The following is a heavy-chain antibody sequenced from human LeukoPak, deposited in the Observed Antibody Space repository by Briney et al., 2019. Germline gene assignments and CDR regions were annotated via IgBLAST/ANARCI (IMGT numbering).Heavy chain of an antibody. V-gene: IGHV1-2*02. D-gene: IGHD6-19*01. CDR3: ARGREVAGTVGY. CDR1: GYAFTGYY. Sequence: ASVRVSCKASGYAFTGYYIHWVRQAPGQGLEWIGWINTISGGTNYAQKFQGRVTMTRDTSISTAYMELNRLTSDDTAFYYCARGREVAGTVGYWGQGTLVTVSS. CDR2: INTISGGT. J-gene: IGHJ1*01.